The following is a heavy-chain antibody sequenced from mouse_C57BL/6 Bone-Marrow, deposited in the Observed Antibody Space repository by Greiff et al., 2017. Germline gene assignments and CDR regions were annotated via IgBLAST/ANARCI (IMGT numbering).Heavy chain of an antibody. CDR3: AIKGYYYGSSRGFDY. J-gene: IGHJ2*01. D-gene: IGHD1-1*01. Sequence: QVQLQQPGAELVKPGASVKVSCKASGYTFTSYWMHWVKQRPGQGLEWIGRIHPSDSDTNYNQKFKGKATLTVDKSSSTAYMQLRSLTSEDSAVYYCAIKGYYYGSSRGFDYWGQGTTLTVSS. CDR1: GYTFTSYW. CDR2: IHPSDSDT. V-gene: IGHV1-74*01.